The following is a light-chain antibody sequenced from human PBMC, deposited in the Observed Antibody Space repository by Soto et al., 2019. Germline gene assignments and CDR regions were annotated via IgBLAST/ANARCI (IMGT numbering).Light chain of an antibody. CDR3: RDYRSSSST. CDR2: GTS. J-gene: IGKJ1*01. Sequence: EIGLTQPPGTLALSPGERATLSCRASQSVSSRYLAWYQQKPGQAPRLLIYGTSSRATAIRDRFSGSGSGTDFTLTISILYSVFFSVYYYRDYRSSSSTLAQDPKVDIK. V-gene: IGKV3-20*01. CDR1: QSVSSRY.